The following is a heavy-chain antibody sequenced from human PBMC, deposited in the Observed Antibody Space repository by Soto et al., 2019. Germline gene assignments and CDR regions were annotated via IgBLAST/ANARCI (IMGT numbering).Heavy chain of an antibody. Sequence: GGSLRLSCAASGFTFSDYYMSWIRQAPGKGLEWVSYISSSGSTIYYADSVKGRFTISRDNAKNSLYLQMNSLRAEDTAVYYCARDSSGYQETIGQQLPDSWGQGIMVTVSS. CDR3: ARDSSGYQETIGQQLPDS. J-gene: IGHJ4*02. CDR2: ISSSGSTI. V-gene: IGHV3-11*01. CDR1: GFTFSDYY. D-gene: IGHD6-19*01.